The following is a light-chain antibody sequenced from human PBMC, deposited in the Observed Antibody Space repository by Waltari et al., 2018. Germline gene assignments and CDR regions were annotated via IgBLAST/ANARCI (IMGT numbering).Light chain of an antibody. Sequence: DIQMTQSPSSLSASVGDRVTITCRASQSIRSYLNWYQQKPGKAPKLLIYDAYNLQSGVPSRFSGSGSGTDFTLTISRLQAEDFATYFCQQSYSTPLTFGGGAKVEIK. V-gene: IGKV1-39*01. CDR3: QQSYSTPLT. CDR2: DAY. CDR1: QSIRSY. J-gene: IGKJ4*01.